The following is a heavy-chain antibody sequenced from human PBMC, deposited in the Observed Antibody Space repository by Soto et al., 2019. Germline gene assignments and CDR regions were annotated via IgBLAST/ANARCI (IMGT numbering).Heavy chain of an antibody. CDR1: GGSISSGGYP. CDR3: ARVPGP. J-gene: IGHJ5*02. CDR2: IYHSGST. V-gene: IGHV4-30-2*01. Sequence: SESLSLTCAVSGGSISSGGYPWSWIRQPPGKGLEWIGYIYHSGSTYYNPSLKSRVTISVDRSKNQFSLKLSSVTAADTAMYYCARVPGPWGQGTLVTVSS.